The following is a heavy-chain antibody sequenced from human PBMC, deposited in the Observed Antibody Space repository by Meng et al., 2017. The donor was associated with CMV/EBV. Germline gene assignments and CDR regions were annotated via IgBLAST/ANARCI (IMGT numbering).Heavy chain of an antibody. J-gene: IGHJ5*02. CDR3: AREEISITIFGVVIMYWFDP. CDR2: TYYRSKWYN. V-gene: IGHV6-1*01. D-gene: IGHD3-3*01. CDR1: GDSVSSNSAA. Sequence: SQTLSLTCAISGDSVSSNSAAWNWIRQSPSRGLEWLGRTYYRSKWYNDHAVSVKSRITINPDTSKNQFSLQLNSVTPEDTAVYYCAREEISITIFGVVIMYWFDPWGQGTLVTVSS.